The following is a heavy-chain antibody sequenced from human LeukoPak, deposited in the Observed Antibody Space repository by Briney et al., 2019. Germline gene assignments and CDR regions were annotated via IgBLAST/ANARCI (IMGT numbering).Heavy chain of an antibody. J-gene: IGHJ5*02. CDR2: IIPIFGTA. CDR3: ASGGYCSGGSCYWFDP. Sequence: SSVKVSCKASGSTFSSYAISWVRQAPGQGLEWMGGIIPIFGTANYAQKFQGRVTITTDESTSTAYMELSSLRSEDTAVYYCASGGYCSGGSCYWFDPWGQGTLVTVSS. CDR1: GSTFSSYA. V-gene: IGHV1-69*05. D-gene: IGHD2-15*01.